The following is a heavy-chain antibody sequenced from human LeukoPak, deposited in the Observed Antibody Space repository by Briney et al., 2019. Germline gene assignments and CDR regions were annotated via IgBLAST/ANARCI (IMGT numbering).Heavy chain of an antibody. V-gene: IGHV1-69*13. J-gene: IGHJ5*02. Sequence: ASVKVSCKASGGTFSSYAISWVRQAPGQGLEWMGGIIPIFGTANYAQKFQGRVTITADESTSTAYMELSSLRSEDTAVYYCARAPNFNPGYCSSTSCYNNWFDPWGQGTLVTVSS. CDR1: GGTFSSYA. CDR2: IIPIFGTA. CDR3: ARAPNFNPGYCSSTSCYNNWFDP. D-gene: IGHD2-2*02.